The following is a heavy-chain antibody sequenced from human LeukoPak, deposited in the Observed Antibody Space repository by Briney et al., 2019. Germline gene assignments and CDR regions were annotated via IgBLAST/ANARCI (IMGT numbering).Heavy chain of an antibody. V-gene: IGHV4-34*01. CDR1: NGSLNEYY. Sequence: PSETLSLTCAVYNGSLNEYYWSWIRQSPGKGLEWIGEINHGGRTNYNPSLQSRVSISVDASQNQFSLTMTSVTAADTAVYYCARQRQQLAYYYYYYYMDVWGKGTTVTISS. CDR3: ARQRQQLAYYYYYYYMDV. J-gene: IGHJ6*03. D-gene: IGHD6-13*01. CDR2: INHGGRT.